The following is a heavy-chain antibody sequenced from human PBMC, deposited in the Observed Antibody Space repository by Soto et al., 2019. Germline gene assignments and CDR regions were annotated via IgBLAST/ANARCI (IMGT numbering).Heavy chain of an antibody. CDR1: GFTFSNAW. CDR3: TTEGWELLRPDNDYYGMDV. V-gene: IGHV3-15*07. Sequence: EVQLVESGGGLVKPGGSLRLSFAASGFTFSNAWMNWVRQAPGKGLEWVGRIKSKTDGGTTDYAAPVKGRFTISRDDSKNTLYLQMNSLKTEDTAVYYCTTEGWELLRPDNDYYGMDVWGQGTTVTVSS. CDR2: IKSKTDGGTT. J-gene: IGHJ6*02. D-gene: IGHD1-26*01.